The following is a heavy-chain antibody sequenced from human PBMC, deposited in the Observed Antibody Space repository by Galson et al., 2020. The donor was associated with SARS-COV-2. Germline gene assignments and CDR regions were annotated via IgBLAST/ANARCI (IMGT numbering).Heavy chain of an antibody. V-gene: IGHV3-30-3*01. D-gene: IGHD6-13*01. CDR1: GFTFSSYA. J-gene: IGHJ6*02. CDR2: ISYDGSNK. CDR3: ARDSWGSSSWYSTYYSYYGMGV. Sequence: GGSLRLSCAASGFTFSSYAMHWVRQAPGKGLEWVAVISYDGSNKYYADSVKGRFTISRDNSKNTLYLQMNSLRAEDTAVYYCARDSWGSSSWYSTYYSYYGMGVWGQGTTVTVSS.